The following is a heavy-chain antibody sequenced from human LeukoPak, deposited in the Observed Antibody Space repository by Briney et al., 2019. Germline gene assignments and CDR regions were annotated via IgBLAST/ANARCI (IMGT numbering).Heavy chain of an antibody. CDR1: GYSFTSYG. CDR3: ARDFGRCTETNCFDLGDC. D-gene: IGHD2-8*02. J-gene: IGHJ4*02. Sequence: ASVKVSCKASGYSFTSYGITWVRQAPGQGLEWMGWISGYNGNSKYEQKLEGRVTMTIDTSTTTAYMELRSLRSDDTAVYYCARDFGRCTETNCFDLGDCWGQGTLVTVSS. V-gene: IGHV1-18*01. CDR2: ISGYNGNS.